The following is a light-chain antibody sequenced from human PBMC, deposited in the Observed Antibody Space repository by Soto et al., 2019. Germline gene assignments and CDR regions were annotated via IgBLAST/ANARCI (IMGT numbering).Light chain of an antibody. CDR2: EGS. J-gene: IGLJ1*01. Sequence: QSALTQPASVSGSPGQSITISCTGTSSDVGNYNLVSWYQQHPGKAPKLMIYEGSKRPSGVSNRFSGSKSGNTASLTISGLRAEDEADYYCCSYAGSSTYVFGTGTKVTVL. CDR3: CSYAGSSTYV. V-gene: IGLV2-23*01. CDR1: SSDVGNYNL.